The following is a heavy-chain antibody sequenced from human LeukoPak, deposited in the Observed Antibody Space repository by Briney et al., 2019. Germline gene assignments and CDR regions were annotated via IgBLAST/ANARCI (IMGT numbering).Heavy chain of an antibody. J-gene: IGHJ4*02. CDR3: ARDQTYSGSGIYTYFDY. Sequence: SETLSLTCTVSGGPISSSSYYWGWVRQPPGKGLEWIGSIYYSGSTNYNPSLRSRVTISADTSKNHFSLKLSSVTAADTAVYYCARDQTYSGSGIYTYFDYWGQGILVTVSS. CDR2: IYYSGST. D-gene: IGHD3-10*01. V-gene: IGHV4-39*02. CDR1: GGPISSSSYY.